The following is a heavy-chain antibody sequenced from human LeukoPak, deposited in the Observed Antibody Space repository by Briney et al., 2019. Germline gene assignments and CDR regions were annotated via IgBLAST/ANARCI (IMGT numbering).Heavy chain of an antibody. V-gene: IGHV3-66*01. J-gene: IGHJ4*02. CDR1: GFTVSSNY. CDR2: IYSGGGT. D-gene: IGHD4-23*01. Sequence: GGSLRLSCAASGFTVSSNYMSWVRQAPGKGLEWVSVIYSGGGTYYADSVKGRFTISRDNSKNTLYLQMNSLRAEDTAVYYCARGGYGGNSLYYFDYWGQGTLVTVSS. CDR3: ARGGYGGNSLYYFDY.